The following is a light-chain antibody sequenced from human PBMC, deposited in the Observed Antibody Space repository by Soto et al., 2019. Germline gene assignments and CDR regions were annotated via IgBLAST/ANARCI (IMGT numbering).Light chain of an antibody. CDR1: SSDVGGFDH. V-gene: IGLV2-14*03. CDR2: DVS. Sequence: QSVLTQPASVSGSPGQSITISCTGASSDVGGFDHVSWYQQHPGKVPRLLIYDVSSRPSGASDRFSGSKSGNTASLTISGLQAEDEADYYCNSFTTTNTYVFGTGTKLTVL. CDR3: NSFTTTNTYV. J-gene: IGLJ1*01.